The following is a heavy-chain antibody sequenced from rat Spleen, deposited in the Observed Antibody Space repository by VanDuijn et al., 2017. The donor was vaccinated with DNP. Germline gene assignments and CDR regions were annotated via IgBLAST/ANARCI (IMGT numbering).Heavy chain of an antibody. V-gene: IGHV2-1*01. J-gene: IGHJ2*01. D-gene: IGHD1-1*01. CDR2: IWSGGST. Sequence: QVQLKESGPGLVQPSQTLSLTCTVSGFSLTSNIVHWVRQPPGKGLEWVGAIWSGGSTDYNSALKSRLSISRDTSKSQVFLKMNSVQTEDTAMYFCARSTTVMSVDFWGQGVMVTVSS. CDR1: GFSLTSNI. CDR3: ARSTTVMSVDF.